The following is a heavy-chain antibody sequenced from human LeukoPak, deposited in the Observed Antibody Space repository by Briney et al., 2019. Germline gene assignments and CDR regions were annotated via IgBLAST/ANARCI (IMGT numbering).Heavy chain of an antibody. CDR3: TREVAVAFDS. J-gene: IGHJ4*02. V-gene: IGHV3-21*01. D-gene: IGHD6-19*01. CDR1: GFTLSSYS. Sequence: TGGSLRLSCAASGFTLSSYSLNWVRQAPGKGLEWVSSISSTSSYIYYADSVKGRFTISRDNAKNSLYLQMNSLRAEDTAVYYCTREVAVAFDSGGQGTLVTVSS. CDR2: ISSTSSYI.